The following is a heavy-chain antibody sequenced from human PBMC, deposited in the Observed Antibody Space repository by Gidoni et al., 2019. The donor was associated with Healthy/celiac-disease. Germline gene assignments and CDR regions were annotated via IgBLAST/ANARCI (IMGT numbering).Heavy chain of an antibody. V-gene: IGHV4-39*01. CDR3: ARHMRRIQLGAFDI. CDR1: GCSISSSSYY. Sequence: QLQLQESGPGLVKPSETLSLTCTVSGCSISSSSYYWGWIRQPPGKGMEWIGSIYYSGRTYYNPSLKSRVTISVETSKNQFSLKLSSVTAADTAVYYCARHMRRIQLGAFDIWGQGTMVTVSS. D-gene: IGHD6-6*01. CDR2: IYYSGRT. J-gene: IGHJ3*02.